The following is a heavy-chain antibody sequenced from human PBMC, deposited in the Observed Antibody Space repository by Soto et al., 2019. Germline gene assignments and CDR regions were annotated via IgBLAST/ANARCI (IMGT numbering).Heavy chain of an antibody. CDR2: INAGNGNT. D-gene: IGHD6-13*01. Sequence: QVQLVQSGAEEKKPGASVKVSCKASGYTFTSYAMNWVRQAPGQRLEWMGWINAGNGNTKYSQKFQGRVTITRDTSASTAYIELSSLRSEDTAVYYCARGTLVTHVDYWGQGTLVTFSS. CDR3: ARGTLVTHVDY. V-gene: IGHV1-3*05. J-gene: IGHJ4*02. CDR1: GYTFTSYA.